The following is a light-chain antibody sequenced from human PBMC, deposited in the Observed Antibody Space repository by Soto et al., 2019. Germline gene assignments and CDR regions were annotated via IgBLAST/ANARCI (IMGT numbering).Light chain of an antibody. CDR1: SSNIGNNY. CDR2: ANN. V-gene: IGLV1-51*01. Sequence: QSVLTQPPSVSAAPGQKVTISCSGSSSNIGNNYVSWYQQLPGTAPKLLIYANNKRPSGIPDRFSGSKSGTSATLGISGLQTGYEADYDCRTWDSSLSLRVFGTGTKVTVL. CDR3: RTWDSSLSLRV. J-gene: IGLJ1*01.